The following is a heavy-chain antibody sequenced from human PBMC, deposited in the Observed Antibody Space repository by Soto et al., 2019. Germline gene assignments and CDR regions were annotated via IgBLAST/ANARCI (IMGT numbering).Heavy chain of an antibody. CDR1: GGSISSYY. Sequence: ETLSLTCTVSGGSISSYYWSWIRQPPGKGLEWIGYIYYSGSTNYNPSLKSRVTISVDTSKNQFSLKLSSVTAADTAVYYCAREGSQQWLVRNYYYYYMDVWGKGTTVTVSS. D-gene: IGHD6-19*01. CDR2: IYYSGST. J-gene: IGHJ6*03. CDR3: AREGSQQWLVRNYYYYYMDV. V-gene: IGHV4-59*01.